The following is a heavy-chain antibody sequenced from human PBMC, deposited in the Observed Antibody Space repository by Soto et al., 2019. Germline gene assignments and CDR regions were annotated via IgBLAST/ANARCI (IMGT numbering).Heavy chain of an antibody. Sequence: GGSLRLSCEASGFNFGAYAMSWVRQAPGKGLEWVSGISGSSSGTYYTDSVKGRFTISRDNSKNTVYLQMNSLRGEDTAVYYCAKDRSENFWVYYYAMDVWGQGTAVTVSS. CDR1: GFNFGAYA. D-gene: IGHD6-19*01. V-gene: IGHV3-23*01. J-gene: IGHJ6*02. CDR2: ISGSSSGT. CDR3: AKDRSENFWVYYYAMDV.